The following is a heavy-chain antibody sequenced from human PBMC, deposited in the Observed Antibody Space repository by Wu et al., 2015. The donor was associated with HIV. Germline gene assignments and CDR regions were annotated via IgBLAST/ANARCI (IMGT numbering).Heavy chain of an antibody. D-gene: IGHD6-19*01. J-gene: IGHJ4*02. V-gene: IGHV1-46*01. CDR2: INPSDGTT. CDR1: GYTFTTYT. Sequence: QLKQSGAEVRKPGASVNISCKASGYTFTTYTLHWVRQAPGQGLEWMGIINPSDGTTSYAQSFQGRVTITTDESTSTAYMELSSLRSEDTAVYYCAREPGIGVAGAGWYFDYWGQGTLVTVSS. CDR3: AREPGIGVAGAGWYFDY.